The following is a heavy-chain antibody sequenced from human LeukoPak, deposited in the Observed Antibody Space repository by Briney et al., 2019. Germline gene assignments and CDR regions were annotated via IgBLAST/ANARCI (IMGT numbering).Heavy chain of an antibody. J-gene: IGHJ6*02. CDR2: ITSGGDNT. Sequence: PGGSLRLSCAASGFTFSSYSMNWVRQAPGKGLEWVSTITSGGDNTYYADSVKGRFTISRDNSKNTLYLQMNTLRAEDTAIYYCAKASYGMYFYYGMDVWGQGTTVTVSS. CDR1: GFTFSSYS. CDR3: AKASYGMYFYYGMDV. D-gene: IGHD4-17*01. V-gene: IGHV3-23*01.